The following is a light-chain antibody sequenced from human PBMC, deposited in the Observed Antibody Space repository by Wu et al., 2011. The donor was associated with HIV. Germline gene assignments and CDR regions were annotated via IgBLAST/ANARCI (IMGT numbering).Light chain of an antibody. CDR2: NAS. CDR1: QSVDTF. J-gene: IGKJ2*01. Sequence: EIALIQFPDTLSLSPGERATLSCRASQSVDTFLGWYQQKPGQPPRLLIYNASNRATGIPPRFSGSGSGTDFTLTINSLEPGDFATYFCQQRSSWPPYTFGQGTKLEMK. V-gene: IGKV3-11*01. CDR3: QQRSSWPPYT.